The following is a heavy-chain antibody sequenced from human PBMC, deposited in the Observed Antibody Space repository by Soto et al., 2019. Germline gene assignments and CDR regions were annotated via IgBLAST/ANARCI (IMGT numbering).Heavy chain of an antibody. CDR2: ISAYNGNT. V-gene: IGHV1-18*01. CDR3: ARGYCSGGRCYFSY. CDR1: GYTFNSYG. D-gene: IGHD2-15*01. J-gene: IGHJ4*02. Sequence: GASVKVSCKASGYTFNSYGISWVRQALGQGLEWMGWISAYNGNTNYAQKLQGRVTMTTDTSTSTAYMELRSLRSDDTAVYYCARGYCSGGRCYFSYWGQGTLVTVSS.